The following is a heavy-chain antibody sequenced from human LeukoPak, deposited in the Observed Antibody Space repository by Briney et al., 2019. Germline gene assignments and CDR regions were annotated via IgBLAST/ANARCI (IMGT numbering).Heavy chain of an antibody. CDR3: VKLIRRNLWFGDV. D-gene: IGHD3-10*01. CDR2: ISSSSIYI. V-gene: IGHV3-21*04. Sequence: GGSLRLSCAASGFTFSNYRMNWVRQAPGKGLEWVSSISSSSIYIYYADSLKGRFTISRDNAKNSLYLQMNSLRAEDTAVYYCVKLIRRNLWFGDVWGKGTTVTVSS. J-gene: IGHJ6*04. CDR1: GFTFSNYR.